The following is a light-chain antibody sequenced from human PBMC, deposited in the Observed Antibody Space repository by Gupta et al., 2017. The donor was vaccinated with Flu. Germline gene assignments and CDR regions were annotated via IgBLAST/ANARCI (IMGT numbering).Light chain of an antibody. V-gene: IGKV1-5*03. CDR3: QQQKNSSRT. J-gene: IGKJ1*01. CDR2: KAS. Sequence: DIQVTQSPYTLSAYVGDTVRITCRARQEIYIWLAWYQQKPGRAPKLLIYKASKGESGVPSRFSGSYSGTEFTLTITRRQPEDFANYYCQQQKNSSRTFGQGTQVEIK. CDR1: QEIYIW.